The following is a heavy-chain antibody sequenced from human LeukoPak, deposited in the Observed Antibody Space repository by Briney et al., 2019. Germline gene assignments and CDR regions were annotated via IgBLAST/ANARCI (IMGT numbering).Heavy chain of an antibody. CDR3: ASDIVVVPAAMGYYGMDV. Sequence: GASVKVSCKASGGTFSSYAISWVRQAPGQGLEWMGRIVPIFGIANYAQKFQGRVTITVDKSTSTAYMELSSLRSEDTAVYYCASDIVVVPAAMGYYGMDVWGQGTTVTVSS. V-gene: IGHV1-69*04. CDR1: GGTFSSYA. CDR2: IVPIFGIA. D-gene: IGHD2-2*01. J-gene: IGHJ6*02.